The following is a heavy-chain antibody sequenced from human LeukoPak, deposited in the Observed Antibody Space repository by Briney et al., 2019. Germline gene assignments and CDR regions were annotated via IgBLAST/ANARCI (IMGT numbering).Heavy chain of an antibody. Sequence: ASVKVSCKASGYTFTSYGISWVRQAPGQGLEWMGWISAYNGNTNYAQKLQGRVTMTTDTSTSTAYMELRSLRSDDTAVYYCARDPDSSGATDYFDYWGQETLVTVSS. CDR3: ARDPDSSGATDYFDY. V-gene: IGHV1-18*01. D-gene: IGHD6-19*01. CDR2: ISAYNGNT. CDR1: GYTFTSYG. J-gene: IGHJ4*02.